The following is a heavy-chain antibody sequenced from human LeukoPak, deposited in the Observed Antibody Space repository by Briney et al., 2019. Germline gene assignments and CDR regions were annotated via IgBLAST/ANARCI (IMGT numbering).Heavy chain of an antibody. CDR3: ARTPARRQWLSWFDP. J-gene: IGHJ5*02. Sequence: PGGSLRLSCAASGFSFSSYAMSWVRQAPGKGLEWVSAISGSGGSTYYADSVKGRFTISRDNSKNTLYLQMNSLRVEDTAVYYCARTPARRQWLSWFDPWGQGTLVTVSS. CDR1: GFSFSSYA. V-gene: IGHV3-23*01. CDR2: ISGSGGST. D-gene: IGHD6-19*01.